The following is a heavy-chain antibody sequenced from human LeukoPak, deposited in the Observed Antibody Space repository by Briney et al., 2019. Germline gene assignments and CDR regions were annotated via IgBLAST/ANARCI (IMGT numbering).Heavy chain of an antibody. D-gene: IGHD6-13*01. CDR1: GCSFSGYY. V-gene: IGHV4-34*01. Sequence: PSETLSLTCAVSGCSFSGYYWSWIRQAPGKGLEWIGEINRSGSTNSNPSLKSLVAISVVTSKDQFSLKLSTVTAANTAVYYCARNEGQQLSRSWFDPWGQGTLVTVSP. J-gene: IGHJ5*02. CDR2: INRSGST. CDR3: ARNEGQQLSRSWFDP.